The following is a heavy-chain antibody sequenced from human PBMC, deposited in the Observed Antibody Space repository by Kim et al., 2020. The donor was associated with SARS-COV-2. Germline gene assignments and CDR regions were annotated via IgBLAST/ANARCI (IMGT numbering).Heavy chain of an antibody. J-gene: IGHJ6*02. V-gene: IGHV4-39*01. CDR2: IYYSGST. CDR3: ARHHKIKVSYYDILTGYYPGGMDV. CDR1: GGSISSSSYY. D-gene: IGHD3-9*01. Sequence: SETLSLTCTVSGGSISSSSYYWGWIRQPPGKGLEWIGSIYYSGSTYYNPSLKSRVTISVDTSKNQFSLKLSSVTAADTAVYYCARHHKIKVSYYDILTGYYPGGMDVWGQGTTVTVSS.